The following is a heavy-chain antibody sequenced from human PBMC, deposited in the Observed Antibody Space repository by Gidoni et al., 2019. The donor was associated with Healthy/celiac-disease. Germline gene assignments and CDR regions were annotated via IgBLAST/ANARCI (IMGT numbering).Heavy chain of an antibody. V-gene: IGHV3-7*05. J-gene: IGHJ4*02. CDR3: ARASSVGFDY. Sequence: EVQLVASGGGLVQPGGSLLLYWAASGFTFSSHWMNWVRQAPGKGLEWVANIKQDGSEKYYVDSVKGRFTISRDNAKTSLYLQMNSLRAEDTAVYYCARASSVGFDYWGQGTLVTVSS. D-gene: IGHD2-15*01. CDR1: GFTFSSHW. CDR2: IKQDGSEK.